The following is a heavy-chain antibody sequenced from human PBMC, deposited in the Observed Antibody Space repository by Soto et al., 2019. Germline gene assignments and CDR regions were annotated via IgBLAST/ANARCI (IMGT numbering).Heavy chain of an antibody. CDR3: AKSGKFCPVVCYFDY. CDR1: GFTFSSYA. D-gene: IGHD3-9*01. CDR2: ISGSGGST. Sequence: EVQLLESGGGLVQPGGSLRLSCAASGFTFSSYAMSWVRQAPGKGLEWVSAISGSGGSTYYADSVKGRFTISRDNSXXTLYLQMNSLRAEDTAVYYCAKSGKFCPVVCYFDYWGQGTLVTVSS. J-gene: IGHJ4*02. V-gene: IGHV3-23*01.